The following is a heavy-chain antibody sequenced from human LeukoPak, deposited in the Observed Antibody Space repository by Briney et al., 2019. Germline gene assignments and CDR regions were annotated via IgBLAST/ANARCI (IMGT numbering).Heavy chain of an antibody. CDR3: AIITMVRGVIPY. V-gene: IGHV3-30*02. CDR2: IRYDGSNK. D-gene: IGHD3-10*01. CDR1: GFTFSSYG. Sequence: GGSLRLSCAASGFTFSSYGVHWVRQAPGKGLEWVAFIRYDGSNKYYADSVKGRFTISRDNSKNTLYLQMNSLRAEDTAVYYCAIITMVRGVIPYWGQGTLVTVSS. J-gene: IGHJ4*02.